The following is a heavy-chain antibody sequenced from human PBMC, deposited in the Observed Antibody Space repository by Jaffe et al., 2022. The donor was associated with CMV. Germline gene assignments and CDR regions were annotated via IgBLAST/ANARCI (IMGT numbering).Heavy chain of an antibody. Sequence: EVQLVQSGAEVKKPGESLKISCKASGYSLISYWIGWVRQMPGKGLEWMGTIYPGDSDTRYNPSFQGQVTISADKSISTAYLQWSSLKASDTAMYYCARQAIWGSYPFGGSDYWGQGTLVTVSS. CDR1: GYSLISYW. D-gene: IGHD3-16*01. CDR2: IYPGDSDT. CDR3: ARQAIWGSYPFGGSDY. V-gene: IGHV5-51*01. J-gene: IGHJ4*02.